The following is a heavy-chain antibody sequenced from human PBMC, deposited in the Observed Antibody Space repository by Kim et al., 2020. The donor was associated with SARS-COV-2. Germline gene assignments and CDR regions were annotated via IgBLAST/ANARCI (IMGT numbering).Heavy chain of an antibody. J-gene: IGHJ6*02. Sequence: YGDSVKGRFTIPRDNSKNTLYLQMNSLRAEDTAVYYCARDLALEYYYGMDVWGQGTTVTVSS. CDR3: ARDLALEYYYGMDV. V-gene: IGHV3-33*01. D-gene: IGHD3-3*01.